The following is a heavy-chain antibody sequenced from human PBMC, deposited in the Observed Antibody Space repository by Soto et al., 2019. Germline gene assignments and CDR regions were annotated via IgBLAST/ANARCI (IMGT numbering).Heavy chain of an antibody. CDR3: ARVEDTRDYYYGMDV. CDR2: IYHSGST. V-gene: IGHV4-4*02. Sequence: PSETLSLTCAVSGGSISSSNWWSWVRQPPGKGLEWIGEIYHSGSTNYNPSLKSRVTISVDKSNNQFSLKLSSVTAADTAVYYCARVEDTRDYYYGMDVWGQGTTVTVSS. J-gene: IGHJ6*02. CDR1: GGSISSSNW. D-gene: IGHD1-1*01.